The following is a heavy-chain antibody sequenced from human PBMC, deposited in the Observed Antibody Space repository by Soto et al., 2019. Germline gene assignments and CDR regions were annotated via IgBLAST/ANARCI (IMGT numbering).Heavy chain of an antibody. CDR2: IYYSGST. CDR1: GGSISSYY. Sequence: QVQLQESGPGLVKPSETLSLTCTVSGGSISSYYWSWIRQPPGKGLEWIGYIYYSGSTNYNPSLKSRVTISVDTSKNQCSLKLSSVTAADTAVYYCARGPIEYSGYADYWGQGTLVTVSS. V-gene: IGHV4-59*01. CDR3: ARGPIEYSGYADY. D-gene: IGHD5-12*01. J-gene: IGHJ4*02.